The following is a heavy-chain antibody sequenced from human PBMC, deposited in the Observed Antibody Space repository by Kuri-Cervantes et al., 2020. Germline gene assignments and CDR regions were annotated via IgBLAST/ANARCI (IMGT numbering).Heavy chain of an antibody. D-gene: IGHD6-13*01. CDR2: IYSGGST. CDR1: GFIVSSNY. Sequence: GESLKISCAASGFIVSSNYMSWVGQAPGKGLEWVSVIYSGGSTYYADSVKGRFTISRDNSKNSLYLQMNSLRAEDTALYYCARVGSSSRGRRFDPWGQGTLVTVSS. CDR3: ARVGSSSRGRRFDP. J-gene: IGHJ5*02. V-gene: IGHV3-53*05.